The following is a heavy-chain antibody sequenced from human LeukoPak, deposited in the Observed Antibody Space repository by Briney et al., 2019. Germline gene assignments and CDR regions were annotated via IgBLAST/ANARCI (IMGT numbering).Heavy chain of an antibody. V-gene: IGHV5-51*01. J-gene: IGHJ3*02. D-gene: IGHD6-25*01. CDR1: GYSFTSYW. CDR3: ARGRPSGRLKYDAFDI. CDR2: IYPGDSDT. Sequence: PGESLKISCKGSGYSFTSYWIGWVRQMPGKGLEWMGIIYPGDSDTRYSPSFQGQVTISADKSISTAYLQWSSLKASDTAMYCARGRPSGRLKYDAFDIWGHGTMVTVSS.